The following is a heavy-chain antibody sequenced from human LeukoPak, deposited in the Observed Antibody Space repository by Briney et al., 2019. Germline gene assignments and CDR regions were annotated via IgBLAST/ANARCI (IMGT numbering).Heavy chain of an antibody. Sequence: PSETLSLTCTVSGGSISSYYWSWIRQPPGKGLEWIGYIYYSGSTKYNPSLKSRVTISVDTSKNQISLKLTSVTAADTAVYFCARHRDYYDTWGRGTLVTVSS. CDR3: ARHRDYYDT. CDR1: GGSISSYY. V-gene: IGHV4-59*08. D-gene: IGHD3-22*01. CDR2: IYYSGST. J-gene: IGHJ4*01.